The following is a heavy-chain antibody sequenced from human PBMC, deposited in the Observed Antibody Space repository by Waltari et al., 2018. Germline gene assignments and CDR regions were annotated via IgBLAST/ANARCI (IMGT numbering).Heavy chain of an antibody. Sequence: QLQLQESGPGLVKPSETLSLTCSVSGGSISSSSFFWGWIRQPPGKGVEWIGSLYYTGNTYYNPSLKSRVTISADTSKNQFSLKLSSVTAADTAVYYCARHMPYYDSIYYFDYWGQGTLVTVSS. CDR2: LYYTGNT. CDR1: GGSISSSSFF. D-gene: IGHD3-3*01. CDR3: ARHMPYYDSIYYFDY. V-gene: IGHV4-39*01. J-gene: IGHJ4*02.